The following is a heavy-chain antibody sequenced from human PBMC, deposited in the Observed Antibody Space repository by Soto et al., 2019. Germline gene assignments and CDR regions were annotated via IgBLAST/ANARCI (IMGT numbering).Heavy chain of an antibody. D-gene: IGHD2-15*01. J-gene: IGHJ4*02. V-gene: IGHV3-21*01. Sequence: PGGSLRLSCAASGFTFSSYSMNWVRQAPGKGLEWVSSISSSSSYIYYADSVKGRFTISRDNAKNSLYLQMNSLRAEDTAVYYCARARDIVVVVAYLFDYWGQGTLVTVSS. CDR3: ARARDIVVVVAYLFDY. CDR1: GFTFSSYS. CDR2: ISSSSSYI.